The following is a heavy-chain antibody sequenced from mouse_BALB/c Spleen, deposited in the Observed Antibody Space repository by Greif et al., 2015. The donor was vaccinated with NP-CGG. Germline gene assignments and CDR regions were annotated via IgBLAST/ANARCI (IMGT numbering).Heavy chain of an antibody. Sequence: EVKLVESGGGLVKPGGSLKLSCAASGFTFSSYAMSWVRQTPEKRLEWVASISSGGSTYYPDSVKGRFTISRDNARNILYLQMSSLRSEDTAMYYCATPTVGYYFDYWGQGTTLTVSS. V-gene: IGHV5-6-5*01. D-gene: IGHD1-1*01. CDR3: ATPTVGYYFDY. J-gene: IGHJ2*01. CDR2: ISSGGST. CDR1: GFTFSSYA.